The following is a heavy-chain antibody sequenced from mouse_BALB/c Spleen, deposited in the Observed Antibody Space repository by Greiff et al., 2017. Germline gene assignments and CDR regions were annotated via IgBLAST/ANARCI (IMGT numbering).Heavy chain of an antibody. CDR2: IDPYNGGT. D-gene: IGHD2-4*01. CDR1: GYAFTSYN. V-gene: IGHV1S135*01. Sequence: VQLQQSGPELVKPGASVTVSSKASGYAFTSYNMYWVKQSHGKSLEWIGYIDPYNGGTSYNQKFKGKATLTVDKSSRTAYMHLNSLTSEDSAVYYCARPNDYDRKDAIDYWGQGTPVTVSS. CDR3: ARPNDYDRKDAIDY. J-gene: IGHJ4*01.